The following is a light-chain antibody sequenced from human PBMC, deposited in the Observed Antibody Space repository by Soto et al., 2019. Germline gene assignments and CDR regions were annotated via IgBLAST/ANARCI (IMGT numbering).Light chain of an antibody. Sequence: DIQMTQSPSTLSASVGDRVTITWRASQSISSWLAWYQQKPGKAPKLLIYDASTLESGVPSRFSGSGFGTEFRLTISSLQPDDFASYYCQQYNTLSGTFGQWTKVDIK. V-gene: IGKV1-5*01. CDR2: DAS. J-gene: IGKJ1*01. CDR3: QQYNTLSGT. CDR1: QSISSW.